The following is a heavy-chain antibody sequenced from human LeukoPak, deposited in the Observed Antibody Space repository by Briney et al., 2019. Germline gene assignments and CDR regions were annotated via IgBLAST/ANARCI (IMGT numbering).Heavy chain of an antibody. V-gene: IGHV1-24*01. J-gene: IGHJ4*02. CDR1: GYTLTELS. CDR2: FDPEDGET. D-gene: IGHD6-19*01. Sequence: ASVKVSCKVSGYTLTELSMHWVRQAPGKGLEWMGGFDPEDGETIYAQKFQGRVTMTEDTSTDTAYMELSSLRSGDTAVYYCATPSPGIAVAGPGLDYWGQGTLVTVSS. CDR3: ATPSPGIAVAGPGLDY.